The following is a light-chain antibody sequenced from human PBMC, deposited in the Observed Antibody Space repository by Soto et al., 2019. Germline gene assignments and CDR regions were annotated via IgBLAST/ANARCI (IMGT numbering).Light chain of an antibody. CDR3: QQYGKPPRK. CDR2: GAS. J-gene: IGKJ4*02. V-gene: IGKV3-20*01. CDR1: QSVNNDY. Sequence: ETVLTQSPGTLSLSPGERATLSCRATQSVNNDYLAWYQQRPGLAPRLLIFGASGRATGIPDRFSGSGSRTDSTLTISRQESEDVVFYYMQQYGKPPRKFGGGTKVEIK.